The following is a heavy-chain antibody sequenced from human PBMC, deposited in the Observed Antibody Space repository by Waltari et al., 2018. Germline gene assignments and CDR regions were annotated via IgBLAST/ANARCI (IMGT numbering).Heavy chain of an antibody. CDR2: IYYSGST. Sequence: QVQLQESGPGLVKPSETLSLTCTVSGGSICSYLLSVIRQPPGKGLEWIGYIYYSGSTNYNPSLKSRVTISVDTSKNQFSLKLSSVTAADTAVYYCARERRGYSYGSFDYWGQGTLVTVSS. D-gene: IGHD5-18*01. CDR1: GGSICSYL. V-gene: IGHV4-59*01. J-gene: IGHJ4*02. CDR3: ARERRGYSYGSFDY.